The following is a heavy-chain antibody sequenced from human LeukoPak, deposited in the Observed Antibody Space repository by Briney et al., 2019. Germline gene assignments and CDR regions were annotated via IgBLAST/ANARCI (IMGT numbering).Heavy chain of an antibody. CDR2: IYYSGST. CDR1: GGSISSYY. Sequence: SETLSLTCTASGGSISSYYWSWIRQPPGKGLEWIGYIYYSGSTNYNPSLKSRVTISVDTSKNQFSLKLSSVTAADTAVYYCAREHYDFWSGYFVGGPSFDPWGQGTLVTVSS. J-gene: IGHJ5*02. D-gene: IGHD3-3*01. V-gene: IGHV4-59*01. CDR3: AREHYDFWSGYFVGGPSFDP.